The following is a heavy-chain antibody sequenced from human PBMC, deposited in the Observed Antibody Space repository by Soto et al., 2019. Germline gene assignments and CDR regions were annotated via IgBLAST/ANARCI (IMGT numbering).Heavy chain of an antibody. CDR2: MYYSGSN. CDR3: TTGYYYDSSGPY. D-gene: IGHD3-22*01. J-gene: IGHJ4*02. Sequence: PSETLSLTCTVSGGSVNSGSYYWSWIRQPPGKGLEWLGYMYYSGSNKYNPSLKSRVTMSVDTSKNQFSLRLSSVTAVDTAVYYCTTGYYYDSSGPYWGQGTLVTVSS. V-gene: IGHV4-61*01. CDR1: GGSVNSGSYY.